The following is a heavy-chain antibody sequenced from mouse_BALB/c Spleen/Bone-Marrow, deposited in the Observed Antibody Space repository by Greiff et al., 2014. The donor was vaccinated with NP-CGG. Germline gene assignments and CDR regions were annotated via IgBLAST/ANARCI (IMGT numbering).Heavy chain of an antibody. J-gene: IGHJ2*01. CDR1: GYTFTSYV. V-gene: IGHV1-14*01. CDR3: ARGNYYDYDYFDY. D-gene: IGHD2-4*01. CDR2: INPYNDGT. Sequence: EVQLEQSGPELAKPGASVKMSCKASGYTFTSYVMHWVKQKPGQGLEWIGYINPYNDGTTYNEKFKGKATLTSDKSSSTAYMELSSLTSEDSAVYYCARGNYYDYDYFDYWGQGTTLTVSS.